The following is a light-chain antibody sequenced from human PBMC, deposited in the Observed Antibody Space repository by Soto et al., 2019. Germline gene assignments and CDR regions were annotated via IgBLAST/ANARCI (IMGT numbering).Light chain of an antibody. CDR2: SNN. CDR3: ATWDDSLNAYV. CDR1: TSNLGSNT. J-gene: IGLJ1*01. Sequence: QSVLTQTPSASGPPGQRVTISCSGRTSNLGSNTVHWYQQLPGTAPKRLIHSNNQRPSGVPDRFSGSKSGTSASLAISGLQSEDEADYYCATWDDSLNAYVFGTGTKVTVL. V-gene: IGLV1-44*01.